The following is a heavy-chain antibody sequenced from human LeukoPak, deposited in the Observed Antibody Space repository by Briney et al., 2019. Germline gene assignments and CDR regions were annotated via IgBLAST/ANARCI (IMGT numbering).Heavy chain of an antibody. J-gene: IGHJ6*03. V-gene: IGHV4-34*01. CDR3: ARGPRYYYYYYYMDV. CDR1: GGSFSGYY. Sequence: PSETLSPTSAVYGGSFSGYYWSWIRPPPGEGLGWVGEINHSGSTNYNPSLKSRVTISVDTSKNQFSLKLSSVTAADTAVYYCARGPRYYYYYYYMDVWGKGTTVTVSS. CDR2: INHSGST.